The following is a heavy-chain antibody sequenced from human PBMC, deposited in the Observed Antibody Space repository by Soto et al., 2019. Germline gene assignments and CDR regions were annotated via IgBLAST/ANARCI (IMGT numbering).Heavy chain of an antibody. Sequence: PSETLSLTCAVYGGSFSGYYWSWIRQPPGKGLEWIGEINHSGSTNYNPSLKSRVTISVDTSKNQFSLKLSSVTAADTAVYYCARVGYYDILTGTSGWFDPWGQGTLVTVSS. J-gene: IGHJ5*02. V-gene: IGHV4-34*01. CDR1: GGSFSGYY. CDR2: INHSGST. D-gene: IGHD3-9*01. CDR3: ARVGYYDILTGTSGWFDP.